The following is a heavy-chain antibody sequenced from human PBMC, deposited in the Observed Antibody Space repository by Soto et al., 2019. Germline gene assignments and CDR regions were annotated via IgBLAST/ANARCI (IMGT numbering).Heavy chain of an antibody. CDR1: GYTFTSYG. V-gene: IGHV1-18*01. CDR3: ARDVRSHDYGHYYYGMDV. CDR2: ISIYNGNT. D-gene: IGHD4-17*01. Sequence: QVQLVQPGAEVNKPGASVKVSCKASGYTFTSYGISWVRQAPGQGLEWMGWISIYNGNTTYAQKLQGRVTMTTDTSTXPXXMAMRSLSSDDTAVYYCARDVRSHDYGHYYYGMDVWGQGTTVTVSS. J-gene: IGHJ6*02.